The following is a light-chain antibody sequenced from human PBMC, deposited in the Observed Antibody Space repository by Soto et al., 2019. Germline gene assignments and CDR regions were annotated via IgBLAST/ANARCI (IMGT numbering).Light chain of an antibody. CDR2: DAS. V-gene: IGKV3-20*01. Sequence: EVVLTQSPGTLSLSPGERAILSCRASQSVSSSFLAWYQQKPGRTPRLLIYDASSRATGIPDRFSGSGSGTDFTLTIDRLEPEDFAVYYCQHYGRSQGLFTFGPGTKVDSK. J-gene: IGKJ3*01. CDR3: QHYGRSQGLFT. CDR1: QSVSSSF.